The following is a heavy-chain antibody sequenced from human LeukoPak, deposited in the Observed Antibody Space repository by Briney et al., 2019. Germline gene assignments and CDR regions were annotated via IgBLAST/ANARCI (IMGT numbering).Heavy chain of an antibody. J-gene: IGHJ4*02. D-gene: IGHD3-9*01. V-gene: IGHV3-74*01. CDR1: GFTFSNYW. CDR3: ARDEGLRYFDWLPLDY. Sequence: GGSLRLSCAASGFTFSNYWMHWVRQAPGKGLVWVSRINTDGSSTSCADSVKGRFTISRDNAKNTLYLQMNSLRAEDTAVYYCARDEGLRYFDWLPLDYWGQGILVTVSS. CDR2: INTDGSST.